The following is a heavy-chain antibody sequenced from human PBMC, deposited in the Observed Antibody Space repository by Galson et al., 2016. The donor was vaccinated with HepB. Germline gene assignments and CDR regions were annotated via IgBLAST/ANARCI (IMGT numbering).Heavy chain of an antibody. CDR1: GFIFNSYA. V-gene: IGHV3-23*01. CDR2: ISGSGDST. CDR3: AKDQGYDSSGYYYFGNDAFDI. D-gene: IGHD3-22*01. Sequence: SLRLSCAASGFIFNSYAMSWVRQAPGKGLEWVSAISGSGDSTYYADSVKGRFTISRDNSKNTLSLQMNSLRAEDTAIYYCAKDQGYDSSGYYYFGNDAFDIWGQGTMVTVSS. J-gene: IGHJ3*02.